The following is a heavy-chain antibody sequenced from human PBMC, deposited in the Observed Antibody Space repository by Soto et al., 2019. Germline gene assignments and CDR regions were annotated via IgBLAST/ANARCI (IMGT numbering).Heavy chain of an antibody. CDR2: INPSGGST. V-gene: IGHV1-46*01. CDR1: GYTFTSYY. J-gene: IGHJ4*02. Sequence: GASVKVSCKASGYTFTSYYMHWVRQAPGQGLEWMGIINPSGGSTSYAQKFQGRVTITRDMSTSTAYMELSSLRSEDTAVYYCATTNCTNGVCSDYWGQGTLVTVSS. CDR3: ATTNCTNGVCSDY. D-gene: IGHD2-8*01.